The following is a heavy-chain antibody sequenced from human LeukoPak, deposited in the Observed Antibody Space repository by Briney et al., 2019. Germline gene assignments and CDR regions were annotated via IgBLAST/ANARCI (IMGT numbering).Heavy chain of an antibody. D-gene: IGHD3-10*01. J-gene: IGHJ4*02. CDR1: GFTFSSYA. CDR2: ISNSGGTT. V-gene: IGHV3-23*01. Sequence: GGSLRLSCAASGFTFSSYAMSWVRQAPGKGLEWVSSISNSGGTTYYADSVRGRFTISRDNSKNTLYLQMNSLRAEDTAVYYCAKGILYYGSGSYDYFDYWGQGTLVTVSS. CDR3: AKGILYYGSGSYDYFDY.